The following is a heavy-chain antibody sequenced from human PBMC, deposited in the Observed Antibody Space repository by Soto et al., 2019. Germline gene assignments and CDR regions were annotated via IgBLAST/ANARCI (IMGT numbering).Heavy chain of an antibody. J-gene: IGHJ3*02. V-gene: IGHV1-46*01. CDR2: INPSGGST. D-gene: IGHD3-3*01. Sequence: ASVKVSCKASGYTFTSYYMHWVRQAPGQGLEWMGIINPSGGSTSYAQKFQGRVTMTRDTSTSTAYMELRSLRSDDTAVYYCARGLQVYDFWEGLDAFDIWGQGTMVTVSS. CDR3: ARGLQVYDFWEGLDAFDI. CDR1: GYTFTSYY.